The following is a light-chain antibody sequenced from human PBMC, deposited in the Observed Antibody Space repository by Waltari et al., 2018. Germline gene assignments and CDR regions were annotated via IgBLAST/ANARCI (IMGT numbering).Light chain of an antibody. Sequence: QSALTQPASVSGTPGQSITLSCSGPTRDVGRYDLVSWYQQHPGEAPKLLICEVFKRPPDTSSRFSGAKSGSTASLTISGLQPEDEADYYCCSYAGRGTYVFGSGTKVTVL. CDR1: TRDVGRYDL. CDR2: EVF. CDR3: CSYAGRGTYV. V-gene: IGLV2-23*02. J-gene: IGLJ1*01.